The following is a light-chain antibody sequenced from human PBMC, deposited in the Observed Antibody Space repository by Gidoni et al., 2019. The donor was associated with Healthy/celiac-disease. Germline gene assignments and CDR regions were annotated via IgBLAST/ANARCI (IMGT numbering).Light chain of an antibody. J-gene: IGKJ2*01. CDR3: QQYGRSPRYT. Sequence: IVLTPSPDPLSLSPGDRASLSCRASQSVSSSYLAWYQQKPGQTPRPPIYGASSRATGIPDRFSGSGSGTDLTLTISRLEPEEFAGYYCQQYGRSPRYTFGQGTKLEIK. CDR1: QSVSSSY. V-gene: IGKV3-20*01. CDR2: GAS.